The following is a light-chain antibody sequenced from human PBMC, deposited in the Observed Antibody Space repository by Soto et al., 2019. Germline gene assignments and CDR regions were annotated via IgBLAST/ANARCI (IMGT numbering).Light chain of an antibody. Sequence: ATRMTQSPSSFSASTGDRVTITCRASQGISSYLAWYQQQPGKAPKLLIYAASTLQSGVPSRFSGSGSGTDFTLTISCLQSEDFATYYCQQYYSYPLTYGQGTKAEIK. CDR2: AAS. CDR1: QGISSY. V-gene: IGKV1-8*01. J-gene: IGKJ1*01. CDR3: QQYYSYPLT.